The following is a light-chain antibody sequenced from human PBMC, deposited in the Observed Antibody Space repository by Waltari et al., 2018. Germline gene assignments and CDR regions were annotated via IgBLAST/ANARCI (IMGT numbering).Light chain of an antibody. CDR3: SSYTSSSTLL. J-gene: IGLJ2*01. V-gene: IGLV2-14*01. CDR1: SSDIGGYNY. Sequence: QSALTQPASVSGSPGQSITISCTGTSSDIGGYNYVSWYQQHPGKAPKPMIYEVSNRPSGVSNRFSGSKSGHTACLTISGLQAEDEADYYCSSYTSSSTLLFGGGTKLTVL. CDR2: EVS.